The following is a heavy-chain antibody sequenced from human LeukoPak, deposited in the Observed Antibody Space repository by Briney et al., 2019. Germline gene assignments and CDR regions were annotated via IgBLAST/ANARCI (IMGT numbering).Heavy chain of an antibody. D-gene: IGHD2-2*01. V-gene: IGHV4-59*01. Sequence: KASETLSLTCNVTGASISSWYWSWIRQPPGKGLEWIGDIYGSGSTNYNPSLKSRVSMSADTSKNQISLNLKFVTAADTAVYYCARQTMLVGYANGLEFNYWGEGTLVTVSS. CDR2: IYGSGST. CDR1: GASISSWY. CDR3: ARQTMLVGYANGLEFNY. J-gene: IGHJ4*02.